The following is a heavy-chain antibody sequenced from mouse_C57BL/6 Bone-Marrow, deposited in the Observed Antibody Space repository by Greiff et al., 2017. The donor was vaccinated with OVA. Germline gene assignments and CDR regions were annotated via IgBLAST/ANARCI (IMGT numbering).Heavy chain of an antibody. CDR2: ISSGGSYT. V-gene: IGHV5-6*02. J-gene: IGHJ2*01. Sequence: VKLVESGGDLVKPGGSLKLSCAASGFTFSSYGMSWVRQTPDKRLEWVATISSGGSYTYYPDSVKGRFTISRDNAKNTLYLQMSSLKSEDTAMYYCARRRFDYPYYFDYWGQGTTLTVSS. CDR1: GFTFSSYG. CDR3: ARRRFDYPYYFDY. D-gene: IGHD2-4*01.